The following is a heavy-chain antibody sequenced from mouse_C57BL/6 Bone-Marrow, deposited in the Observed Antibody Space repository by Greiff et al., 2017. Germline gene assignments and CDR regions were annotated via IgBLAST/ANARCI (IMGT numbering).Heavy chain of an antibody. CDR3: ARQAVAHWYFDV. Sequence: EVQLVESGGGLVQPGESLKLSCESNEYEFPSHDMSWVRQTPEQRLELVAAINSDGGSPYYPDTMERRFIISRDNTNKTLYLQMSSLRSEDTALYYCARQAVAHWYFDVWGIGTTVTVSS. CDR1: EYEFPSHD. V-gene: IGHV5-2*01. D-gene: IGHD1-1*01. J-gene: IGHJ1*03. CDR2: INSDGGSP.